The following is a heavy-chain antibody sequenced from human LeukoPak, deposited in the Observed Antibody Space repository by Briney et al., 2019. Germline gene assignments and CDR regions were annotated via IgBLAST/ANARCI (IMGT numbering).Heavy chain of an antibody. D-gene: IGHD6-13*01. J-gene: IGHJ4*02. CDR2: IKEDGSEK. V-gene: IGHV3-7*01. CDR1: GFTFSDCW. CDR3: ARTSYLGIAAAGTVDY. Sequence: GGSLRLSCAASGFTFSDCWMSWVRQAPGKGLERVANIKEDGSEKYYVDSVKGRFTISRDNAKNSLYLQMNSLRVEDTAVYYCARTSYLGIAAAGTVDYWGQGTLVTVSS.